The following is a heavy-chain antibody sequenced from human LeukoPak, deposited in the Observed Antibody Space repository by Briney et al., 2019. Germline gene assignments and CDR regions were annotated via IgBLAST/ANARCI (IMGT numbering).Heavy chain of an antibody. Sequence: SVKVSCKPSGGTLSNYTISWVRQAPGQGLEWMGEIIPLFDIRNYAQKFQGRVTITTDESTTTAYMELSSLRYEDTAVYYCARGEFSMVRGAPDWGQGTLVTVSS. CDR2: IIPLFDIR. D-gene: IGHD3-10*01. V-gene: IGHV1-69*05. CDR1: GGTLSNYT. CDR3: ARGEFSMVRGAPD. J-gene: IGHJ4*02.